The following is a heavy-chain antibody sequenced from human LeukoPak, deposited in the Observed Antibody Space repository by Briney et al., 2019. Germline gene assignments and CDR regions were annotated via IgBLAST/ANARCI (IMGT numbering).Heavy chain of an antibody. CDR3: VRSGSHDAFDI. J-gene: IGHJ3*02. D-gene: IGHD3-3*01. V-gene: IGHV1-8*01. Sequence: ASVKASCKASVYTFTSYDINWARQATGQGLEWMGWMNPNSGNTGYAQKFQGRVTMTRNTSISTAYMELSSLRSEDTAVYYCVRSGSHDAFDIWGQGTMVTVSS. CDR1: VYTFTSYD. CDR2: MNPNSGNT.